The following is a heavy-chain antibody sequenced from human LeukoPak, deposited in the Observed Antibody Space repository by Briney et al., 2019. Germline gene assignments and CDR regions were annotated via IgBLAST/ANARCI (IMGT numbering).Heavy chain of an antibody. CDR2: INPNSGGT. Sequence: GASVKVSCKASGYTFTGYYMHWVRQAPGQGLEWMGWINPNSGGTNYAQKFQGRVTMTRDTSISTAYMELSRLRSDDTAVYYCARGRSRVRGVIRDWFDPWGQGTLVTVSS. D-gene: IGHD3-10*01. CDR3: ARGRSRVRGVIRDWFDP. J-gene: IGHJ5*02. CDR1: GYTFTGYY. V-gene: IGHV1-2*02.